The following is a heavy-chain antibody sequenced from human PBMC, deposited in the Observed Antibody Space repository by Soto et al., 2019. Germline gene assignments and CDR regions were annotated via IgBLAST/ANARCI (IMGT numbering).Heavy chain of an antibody. Sequence: QLQLQESGPGLVKPSETLSLTCSVSGGSISSSSYYWGWIRQPPGKGLEWIGSIYYSESTYYNPSLKSRVTISVDTSKNQFSLKLSSVTAADTAVYYCARDAEDSGSYNTAFDIWGQGTMVTVSS. CDR1: GGSISSSSYY. D-gene: IGHD1-26*01. J-gene: IGHJ3*02. CDR2: IYYSEST. CDR3: ARDAEDSGSYNTAFDI. V-gene: IGHV4-39*02.